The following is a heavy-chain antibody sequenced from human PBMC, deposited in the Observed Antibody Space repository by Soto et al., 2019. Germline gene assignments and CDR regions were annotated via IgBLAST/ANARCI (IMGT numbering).Heavy chain of an antibody. Sequence: QLQLQESGLGLVKPSETLSLTCTVSGGSISSSSYYWGWIRQPPGKGLEWIGSIYHSGSTYYTASLKRRVTISVDTSKNQLSPNLSSVTAADTAVYYCARTVGWELSDAFDIWGQGTMVTVSS. J-gene: IGHJ3*02. V-gene: IGHV4-39*01. CDR2: IYHSGST. CDR1: GGSISSSSYY. CDR3: ARTVGWELSDAFDI. D-gene: IGHD1-26*01.